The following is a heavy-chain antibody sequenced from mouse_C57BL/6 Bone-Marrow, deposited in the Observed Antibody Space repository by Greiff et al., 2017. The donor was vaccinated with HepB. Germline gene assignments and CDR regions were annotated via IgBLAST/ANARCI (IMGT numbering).Heavy chain of an antibody. D-gene: IGHD4-1*01. CDR2: ISSGSSTI. CDR1: GFTFSDYG. CDR3: ARPPNWEAWGLFAY. V-gene: IGHV5-17*01. Sequence: EVQRVESGGGLVKPGGSLKLSCAASGFTFSDYGMHWVRQAPEKGLEWVAYISSGSSTIYYAHTVKGRFTISRDNAKNTLFLQMTSLRSEDTAMYYCARPPNWEAWGLFAYWGQGTLVTVSA. J-gene: IGHJ3*01.